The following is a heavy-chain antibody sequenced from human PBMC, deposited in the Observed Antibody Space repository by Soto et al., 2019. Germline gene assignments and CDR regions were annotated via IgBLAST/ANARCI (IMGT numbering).Heavy chain of an antibody. J-gene: IGHJ4*02. V-gene: IGHV4-34*01. CDR2: INHSGST. D-gene: IGHD1-1*01. Sequence: SGTLSLTCAVYGGAFSGYYLGGVRPPPGKGLEWIGEINHSGSTHYNPSLKSRVTISVDTSKNQFSLKLSSVTAADTAVYYCARRHGLDIDAYYWGPGTLVTVSS. CDR1: GGAFSGYY. CDR3: ARRHGLDIDAYY.